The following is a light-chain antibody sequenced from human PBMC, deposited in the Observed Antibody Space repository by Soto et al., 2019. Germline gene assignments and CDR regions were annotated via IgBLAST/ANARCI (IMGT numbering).Light chain of an antibody. Sequence: QSVLTQPPSASGSPGQSVTISFTGSSSDIGGYDFVSWYQQHPGKAPKLMIYEVTKRPSGVPDRFSGSKSGNTASLTVSGLQAEDEGDYYCSSYAGSNNLGFGGGTKLTVL. CDR2: EVT. V-gene: IGLV2-8*01. J-gene: IGLJ2*01. CDR3: SSYAGSNNLG. CDR1: SSDIGGYDF.